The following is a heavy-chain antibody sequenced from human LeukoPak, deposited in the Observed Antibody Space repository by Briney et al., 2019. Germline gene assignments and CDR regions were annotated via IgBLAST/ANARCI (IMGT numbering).Heavy chain of an antibody. CDR3: AVSIAAAGDDYYYYYGMDV. J-gene: IGHJ6*02. Sequence: ASVKVSCKASGYTFTGYYMHWVRQAPGQGLEWMGWINPNSGGTNYAQKFQGRVTMTRDTSISTAYVELSRLRSDDTAVYYCAVSIAAAGDDYYYYYGMDVWGQGTTVTVSS. V-gene: IGHV1-2*02. CDR1: GYTFTGYY. CDR2: INPNSGGT. D-gene: IGHD6-13*01.